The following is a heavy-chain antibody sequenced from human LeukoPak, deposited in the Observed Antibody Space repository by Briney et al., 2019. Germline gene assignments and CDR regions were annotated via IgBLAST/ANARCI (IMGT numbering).Heavy chain of an antibody. D-gene: IGHD5-12*01. V-gene: IGHV3-23*01. J-gene: IGHJ4*02. CDR1: GFTFSSYS. CDR2: ISGSGGST. CDR3: AKGGSSGYEMRDY. Sequence: GGSPRLSCAASGFTFSSYSMNWVRQAPGKGLEWVSAISGSGGSTYYADSVKGRFTISRDNSKNTLYLQMNSLRAEDTAVYYCAKGGSSGYEMRDYWGQGTLVTVSS.